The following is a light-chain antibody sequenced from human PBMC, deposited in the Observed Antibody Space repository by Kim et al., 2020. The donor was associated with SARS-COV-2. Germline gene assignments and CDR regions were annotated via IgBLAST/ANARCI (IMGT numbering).Light chain of an antibody. CDR1: SSDVGSYNL. Sequence: QSALTQPASVSGSPGQSITIFCTGTSSDVGSYNLVSWYEQHPGKAPKLIIYEVRRRPSGVSNRFSASKSGNTASLTISGLQAEDEADYYCCSYAGANKYVFGTGTKVTVL. CDR3: CSYAGANKYV. J-gene: IGLJ1*01. CDR2: EVR. V-gene: IGLV2-23*02.